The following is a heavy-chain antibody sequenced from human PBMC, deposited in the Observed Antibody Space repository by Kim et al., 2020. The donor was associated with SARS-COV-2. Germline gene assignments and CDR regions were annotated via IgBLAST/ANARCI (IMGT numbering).Heavy chain of an antibody. CDR2: AYYRSKWYN. CDR3: ARGIAAAGLDS. D-gene: IGHD6-13*01. J-gene: IGHJ4*02. V-gene: IGHV6-1*01. CDR1: RDRVSTKRAA. Sequence: SQTLSPTCAISRDRVSTKRAAWNWIRQPPSRGREWLGRAYYRSKWYNEYAVSVKRRITINPDTSKNQFSLQLNSVTPEDTAVYYRARGIAAAGLDSWGQG.